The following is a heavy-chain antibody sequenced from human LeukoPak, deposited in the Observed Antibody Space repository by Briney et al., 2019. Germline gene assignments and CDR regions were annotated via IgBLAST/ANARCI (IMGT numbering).Heavy chain of an antibody. CDR2: IYYSGST. D-gene: IGHD3-10*01. V-gene: IGHV4-59*08. CDR3: ARRGGGAGLDY. CDR1: GGSINSYY. Sequence: SETLSLTCTVSGGSINSYYWTWIRQPPGKGLEWIGYIYYSGSTNYNPSLKSRVTISVDTSKNQFSLRLSSVTAADTAVYYCARRGGGAGLDYWGQGTLVTVSS. J-gene: IGHJ4*02.